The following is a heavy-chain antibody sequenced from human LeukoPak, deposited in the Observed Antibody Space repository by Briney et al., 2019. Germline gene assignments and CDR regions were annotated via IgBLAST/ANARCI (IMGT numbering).Heavy chain of an antibody. V-gene: IGHV3-30*04. CDR3: ARERSGYDHQY. D-gene: IGHD5-12*01. CDR2: ISYDGRGK. Sequence: GRSLRLSCAASGFTFSGYAMHRVRQAPGKGLEWVTLISYDGRGKYYADSVKGRFTISRDNSENMLYLQMNSLRPEDTAVYYRARERSGYDHQYWGQGTLVTVSS. CDR1: GFTFSGYA. J-gene: IGHJ4*02.